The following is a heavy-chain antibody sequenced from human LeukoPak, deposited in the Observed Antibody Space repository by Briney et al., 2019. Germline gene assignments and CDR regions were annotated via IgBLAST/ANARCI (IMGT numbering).Heavy chain of an antibody. J-gene: IGHJ4*02. CDR1: GGSISSGGYS. CDR2: IYYSGST. CDR3: ARELLSGDLSIGN. D-gene: IGHD7-27*01. Sequence: SETLSLTCAVSGGSISSGGYSWSWIRQPPEKGLEWIGYIYYSGSTYYNPSLKSRVTISVDTSKNQFSLKLSSVTAADTAVYYCARELLSGDLSIGNWGQGTLVTVSS. V-gene: IGHV4-30-4*07.